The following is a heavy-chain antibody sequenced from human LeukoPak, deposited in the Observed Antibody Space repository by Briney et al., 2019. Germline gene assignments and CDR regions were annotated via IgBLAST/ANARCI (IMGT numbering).Heavy chain of an antibody. V-gene: IGHV3-21*01. CDR3: ARARVTSWFDY. CDR1: GLTFSGYD. CDR2: ISSSSDYI. D-gene: IGHD2-21*02. J-gene: IGHJ4*02. Sequence: PGGSLRLSCAASGLTFSGYDMNWVRQAPGKGLEWVSSISSSSDYIYYADSVKGRFAISRDNAKNSLYLQMNSLRAEDTAVYYCARARVTSWFDYWGQGTLVIVSS.